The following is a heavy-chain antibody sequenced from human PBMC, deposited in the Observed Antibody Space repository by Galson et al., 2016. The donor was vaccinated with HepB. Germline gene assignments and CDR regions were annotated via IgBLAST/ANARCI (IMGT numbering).Heavy chain of an antibody. J-gene: IGHJ4*02. V-gene: IGHV4-39*01. CDR2: IAHNGYI. Sequence: TLSLTCTVSGVSISTRGYYWGWIRQSPERGLEWIATIAHNGYIYYNPSLETRVSIERSADQFSLRLRSATAADTAVYYCARHIAQQWQMKFFNSWSSGSLVIVSS. D-gene: IGHD6-19*01. CDR3: ARHIAQQWQMKFFNS. CDR1: GVSISTRGYY.